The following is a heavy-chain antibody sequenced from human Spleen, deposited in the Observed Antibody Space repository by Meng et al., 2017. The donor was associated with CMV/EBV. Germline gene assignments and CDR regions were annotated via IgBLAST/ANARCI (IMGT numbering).Heavy chain of an antibody. CDR3: AKDDYYDSSGY. CDR2: ISYDGSNK. D-gene: IGHD3-22*01. V-gene: IGHV3-30-3*01. Sequence: GESLKISCAASGFTFSSYAMHWVRQAPGKGLEWVAVISYDGSNKYYADSVKGRFTISRDNSKNTLYLQMNSLRAEDTAVYYCAKDDYYDSSGYWGQGTLVTVSS. J-gene: IGHJ4*02. CDR1: GFTFSSYA.